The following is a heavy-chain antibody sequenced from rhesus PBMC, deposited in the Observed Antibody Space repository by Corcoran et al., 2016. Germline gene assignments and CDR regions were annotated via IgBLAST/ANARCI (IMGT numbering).Heavy chain of an antibody. D-gene: IGHD6S26*01. CDR1: GYSFTSYW. CDR2: IDPSDSYT. CDR3: AKSPIAAAGLNY. V-gene: IGHV5-20*01. J-gene: IGHJ4*01. Sequence: EVQLVQSGAEVKRPGESLKISCKTSGYSFTSYWISWVRQLPGKGLEWMGAIDPSDSYTRYNPSFQGQVTISADKSISTAYLQWSRLKASDTATYYCAKSPIAAAGLNYWGQGVLVTVSS.